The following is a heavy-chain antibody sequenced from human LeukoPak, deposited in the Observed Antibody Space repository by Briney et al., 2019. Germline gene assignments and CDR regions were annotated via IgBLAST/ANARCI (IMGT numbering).Heavy chain of an antibody. D-gene: IGHD6-6*01. CDR3: ARDAGSSSWAYS. J-gene: IGHJ4*02. V-gene: IGHV3-66*01. CDR2: IHRDGRI. CDR1: GISVSENY. Sequence: GGSLRLSCAASGISVSENYMSWVRQAPGRGLEWVCVIHRDGRIEYTDSVKGRFTVYRDTSENTLSLQMNSLRDEDTAVYYCARDAGSSSWAYSWGQGTLVTVSS.